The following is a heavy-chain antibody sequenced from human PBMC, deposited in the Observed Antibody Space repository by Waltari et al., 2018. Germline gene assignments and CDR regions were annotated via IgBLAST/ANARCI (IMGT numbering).Heavy chain of an antibody. D-gene: IGHD3-22*01. CDR1: GYSFTSYW. Sequence: EVQLVQSGAEVKKPGESLKISCKGSGYSFTSYWIGWAREMPGKGLEWMGIIYPGDSDTRYSPSFQGQVTISADKSISTAYLQWSSLKAADTAMYYCARWGVEASSGYYSGFDYWGQGTLVTVSS. CDR3: ARWGVEASSGYYSGFDY. V-gene: IGHV5-51*01. J-gene: IGHJ4*02. CDR2: IYPGDSDT.